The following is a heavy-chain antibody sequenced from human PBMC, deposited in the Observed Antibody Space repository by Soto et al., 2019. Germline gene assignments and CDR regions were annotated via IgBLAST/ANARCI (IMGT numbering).Heavy chain of an antibody. V-gene: IGHV4-59*01. CDR1: GGSISSYY. CDR2: IYYSGST. J-gene: IGHJ3*02. Sequence: QVQLQESGPGLVKPSETLSLTCTVSGGSISSYYWSWIRQPPGKGLEWIGYIYYSGSTNYNPSLKSRVTISVDTSKNQFSLKLSSVTAADTAVYYCARGRGGWLINQLLNAFDIWGQGTMVTVSS. CDR3: ARGRGGWLINQLLNAFDI. D-gene: IGHD2-2*01.